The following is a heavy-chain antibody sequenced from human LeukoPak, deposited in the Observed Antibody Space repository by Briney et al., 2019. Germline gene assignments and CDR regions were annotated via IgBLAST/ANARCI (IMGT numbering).Heavy chain of an antibody. CDR1: GFTFDDYA. CDR3: AKDMIPVVAAAGPLFDY. D-gene: IGHD6-13*01. CDR2: ISWNSGSI. V-gene: IGHV3-9*01. J-gene: IGHJ4*02. Sequence: GRSLRLSCAASGFTFDDYAMHWVRQAPGKGLEWVSGISWNSGSIGYADSVKGRFTISRDNAKNSLYLQMNSLRAEDTALYYCAKDMIPVVAAAGPLFDYWGRGTLVTVSS.